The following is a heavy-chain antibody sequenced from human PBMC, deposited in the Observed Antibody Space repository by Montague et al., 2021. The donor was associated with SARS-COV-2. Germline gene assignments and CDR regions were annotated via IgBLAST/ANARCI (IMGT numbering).Heavy chain of an antibody. Sequence: SDTLSLTCNVSGGSINSNTYYWGWIRQPPGKRLEWIGSVYYSGSAYYNLSLKSRVAISIDTSKNQFSLKLSSVAAADTALYYCARSSRVTWNVAHSTRSFDWWGQGTLVTVSS. CDR1: GGSINSNTYY. CDR3: ARSSRVTWNVAHSTRSFDW. D-gene: IGHD1-1*01. CDR2: VYYSGSA. J-gene: IGHJ4*02. V-gene: IGHV4-39*01.